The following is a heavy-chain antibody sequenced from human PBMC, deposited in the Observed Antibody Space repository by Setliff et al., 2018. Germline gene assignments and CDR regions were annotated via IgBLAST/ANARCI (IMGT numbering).Heavy chain of an antibody. Sequence: SETLSLTCTVSGYSISSGYYWGWIRQPPGKGLEWIGSIYHSGSTYYNPSLKSRVTISVDTSKNQFSLKLSSVTAADTAVYYCARDEGPDAFDIWGQGTVVTVSS. J-gene: IGHJ3*02. V-gene: IGHV4-38-2*02. CDR2: IYHSGST. CDR3: ARDEGPDAFDI. CDR1: GYSISSGYY.